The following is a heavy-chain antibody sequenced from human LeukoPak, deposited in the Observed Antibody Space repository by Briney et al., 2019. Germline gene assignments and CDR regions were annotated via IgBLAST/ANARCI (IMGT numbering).Heavy chain of an antibody. CDR1: GFTFSNYW. CDR2: IKQDGSEK. Sequence: GGSLRLSCAASGFTFSNYWMSWVRQAPGKGLEWVANIKQDGSEKYYVDSVKGRFTISRDNAKNSLYLQMNSLRAEDTAVYYCARDQGYYYDSSPPDYWGQGTLVTVSS. CDR3: ARDQGYYYDSSPPDY. D-gene: IGHD3-22*01. V-gene: IGHV3-7*01. J-gene: IGHJ4*02.